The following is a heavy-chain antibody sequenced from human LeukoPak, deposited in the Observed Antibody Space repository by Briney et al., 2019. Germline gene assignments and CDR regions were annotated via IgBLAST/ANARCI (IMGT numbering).Heavy chain of an antibody. CDR3: ARGSYSGNKYYFDY. V-gene: IGHV3-30-3*01. CDR2: ISYDGSNK. Sequence: PGRSLRLSCAASGFTFSSYAMHWVRQAPGKGLEWVAVISYDGSNKYYADSVKGRFTISRDNSKNTLYLQMNSLRAEDTAVYYCARGSYSGNKYYFDYWGQGTLVTVSS. CDR1: GFTFSSYA. J-gene: IGHJ4*02. D-gene: IGHD4-23*01.